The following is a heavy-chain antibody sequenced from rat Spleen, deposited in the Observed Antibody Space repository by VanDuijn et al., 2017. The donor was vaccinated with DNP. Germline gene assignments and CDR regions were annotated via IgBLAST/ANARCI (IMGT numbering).Heavy chain of an antibody. CDR1: GFTFSDYY. CDR2: ISTGGAST. J-gene: IGHJ2*01. CDR3: ATHRLRVFHY. V-gene: IGHV5-25*01. D-gene: IGHD1-7*01. Sequence: EVKLVESGGGVVQPGRSMTLSCAASGFTFSDYYLAWVRQGPTRGLEWVASISTGGASTYYRDSVKGRFTISRDNAKSTLYLQMDSLRSEDTATYYCATHRLRVFHYWGQGVMVTVSS.